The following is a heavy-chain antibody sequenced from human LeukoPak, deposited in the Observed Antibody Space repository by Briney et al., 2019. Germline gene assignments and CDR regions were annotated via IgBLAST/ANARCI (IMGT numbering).Heavy chain of an antibody. CDR3: AKSFGTGSYWKSRGSDY. D-gene: IGHD1-26*01. J-gene: IGHJ4*02. CDR2: VSATGSNT. Sequence: PGGSLGLSCAASGFAFSSYAMSWVRQAPGKGLEWVSAVSATGSNTYYADSVKGRFTISRDNSKNTLYLQMNSLRAEDTAVYYCAKSFGTGSYWKSRGSDYWGQGTLVTVSS. CDR1: GFAFSSYA. V-gene: IGHV3-23*01.